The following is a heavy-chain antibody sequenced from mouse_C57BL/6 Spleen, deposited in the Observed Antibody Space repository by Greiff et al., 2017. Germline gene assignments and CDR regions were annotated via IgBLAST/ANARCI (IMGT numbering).Heavy chain of an antibody. CDR3: TRKLPDFGY. V-gene: IGHV1-15*01. CDR1: GYTFTDYE. CDR2: IDPETGCT. Sequence: VQLQQSGAELVRPGASVTLSCKASGYTFTDYEMHWVKQTPVHGLEWIGAIDPETGCTAYNQKFKGKAILTADKSSSTAYMELRSLTSEDSAVYYCTRKLPDFGYWGQGTTLTVSS. D-gene: IGHD1-1*01. J-gene: IGHJ2*01.